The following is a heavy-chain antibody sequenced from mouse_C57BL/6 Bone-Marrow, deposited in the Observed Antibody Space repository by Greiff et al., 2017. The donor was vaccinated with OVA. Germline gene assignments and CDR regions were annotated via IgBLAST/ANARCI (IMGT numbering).Heavy chain of an antibody. D-gene: IGHD1-1*01. V-gene: IGHV1-81*01. Sequence: VKLVESGAELARPGASVKLSCKASGYTFTSYGISWVKQRTGQGLEWIGEIYPRSGNTYYNEKFKGKATLTADKSSSTAYMELRSLTSEDSAVYFCARRIITTVVAAGLDYFDYWGQGTTLTVSS. J-gene: IGHJ2*01. CDR1: GYTFTSYG. CDR2: IYPRSGNT. CDR3: ARRIITTVVAAGLDYFDY.